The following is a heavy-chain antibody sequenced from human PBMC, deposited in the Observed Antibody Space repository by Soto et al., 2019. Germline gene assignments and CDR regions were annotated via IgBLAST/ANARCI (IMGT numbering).Heavy chain of an antibody. CDR1: GYTFTSYY. CDR2: ISPSGGST. V-gene: IGHV1-46*01. CDR3: ARDLFPLSYDFPHLTYGMDV. D-gene: IGHD3-3*01. Sequence: GASVKVSCKASGYTFTSYYMHWVRQAPGQGLEWMGIISPSGGSTSYAQKFQGRVTMTRDTSTSTVYMELSSLRSEDTAVYYCARDLFPLSYDFPHLTYGMDVWGQGTTVTVSS. J-gene: IGHJ6*02.